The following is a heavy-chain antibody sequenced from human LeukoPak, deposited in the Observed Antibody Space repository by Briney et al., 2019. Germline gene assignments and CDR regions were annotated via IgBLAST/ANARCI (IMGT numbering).Heavy chain of an antibody. CDR1: GFTFSSYW. CDR3: ARGRWLQASYYFDY. CDR2: IKQDGSEK. V-gene: IGHV3-7*01. Sequence: GGSLRRSCAASGFTFSSYWMSWVRQAPGKGLEGVANIKQDGSEKYYVDSVKGRFTISRDNAKNSLYLKMNSLRAEDTAVYYCARGRWLQASYYFDYWGQGTLVTVSS. D-gene: IGHD5-24*01. J-gene: IGHJ4*02.